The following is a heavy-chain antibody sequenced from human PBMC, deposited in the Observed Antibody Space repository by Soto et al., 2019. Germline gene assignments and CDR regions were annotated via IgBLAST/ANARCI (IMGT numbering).Heavy chain of an antibody. CDR3: ARAPRAVPDAFDI. Sequence: QVQLVESGGGVVQPGRSLRLSCAASGFTFSSYAMHWVRQAPGKGLEWVAVISYDGSNKYYADSVKGRFTISRDNSKNTRYLQMNSLRAEDTAVYYCARAPRAVPDAFDIWGQGTMVTVSS. J-gene: IGHJ3*02. CDR2: ISYDGSNK. V-gene: IGHV3-30-3*01. D-gene: IGHD6-19*01. CDR1: GFTFSSYA.